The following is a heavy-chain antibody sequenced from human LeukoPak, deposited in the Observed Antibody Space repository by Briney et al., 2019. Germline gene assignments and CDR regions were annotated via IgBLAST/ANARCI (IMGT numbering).Heavy chain of an antibody. V-gene: IGHV3-11*05. CDR3: ARANDYYDFWSGSRPLDY. D-gene: IGHD3-3*01. CDR2: ISSSSSYT. CDR1: GFTFSDYY. Sequence: PGGSLRLSCAASGFTFSDYYMSWIRQAPGKGLEWVSYISSSSSYTNYADSVKGRFTISRDNSKNTLYLQMNSLRAEDTAVYYCARANDYYDFWSGSRPLDYWGQGTLVTVSS. J-gene: IGHJ4*02.